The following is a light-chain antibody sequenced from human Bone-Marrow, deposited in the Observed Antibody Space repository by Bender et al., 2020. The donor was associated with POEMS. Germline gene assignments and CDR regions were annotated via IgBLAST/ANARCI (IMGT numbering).Light chain of an antibody. V-gene: IGLV2-14*01. CDR1: GSDVGRYNY. CDR2: DVT. Sequence: QSALTQPASVSGSPGQSITISCTGTGSDVGRYNYVSWYQQHPGKAPKLLIYDVTNRPSGVSKRFSGSKSGNTASLTISGLQAEDEADYYCTSYTSGSTRVFGGGTKLTVL. J-gene: IGLJ3*02. CDR3: TSYTSGSTRV.